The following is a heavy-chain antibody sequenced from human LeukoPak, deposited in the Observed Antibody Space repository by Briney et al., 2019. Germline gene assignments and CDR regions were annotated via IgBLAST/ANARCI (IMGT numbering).Heavy chain of an antibody. J-gene: IGHJ4*02. V-gene: IGHV4-61*02. CDR2: ISSSGST. D-gene: IGHD5-24*01. CDR3: AANGYCTIEY. Sequence: SETLSLTCTVSGDSISSGDYYWSWIRQPAGKGLEWIGRISSSGSTNYNPSLKSRVTISVDKSKNQFSLNFNSMSAADSAVYYCAANGYCTIEYWGQGTLVTVSS. CDR1: GDSISSGDYY.